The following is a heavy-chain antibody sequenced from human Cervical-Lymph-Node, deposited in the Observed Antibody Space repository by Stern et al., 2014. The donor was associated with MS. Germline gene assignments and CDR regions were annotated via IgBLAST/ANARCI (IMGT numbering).Heavy chain of an antibody. CDR1: GYTFTTYW. CDR2: IHPGDSDT. CDR3: ARGIWSFDL. D-gene: IGHD2-15*01. J-gene: IGHJ5*02. Sequence: VQLVQSGAEVKKPGESLAISCECSGYTFTTYWIGWVRQVPGKGLEWMGSIHPGDSDTTYNPSIEGQVTISADKSSSTASLQWSSLKASDTAVYYCARGIWSFDLWGQGTLVTVSS. V-gene: IGHV5-51*01.